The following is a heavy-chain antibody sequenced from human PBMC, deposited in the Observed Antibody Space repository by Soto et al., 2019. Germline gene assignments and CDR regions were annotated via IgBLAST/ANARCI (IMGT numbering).Heavy chain of an antibody. D-gene: IGHD4-17*01. CDR2: INSDGSST. Sequence: GGSVRLSCAASGFSFRIYCMNWVLQAPWKGLVCVSRINSDGSSTSYADSVKGRFTVSRDNAKNTLYLLMNSLRAEDTAIYYCAREFGDYVGEEYFQHWGHGTLVTVSS. J-gene: IGHJ1*01. CDR1: GFSFRIYC. V-gene: IGHV3-74*01. CDR3: AREFGDYVGEEYFQH.